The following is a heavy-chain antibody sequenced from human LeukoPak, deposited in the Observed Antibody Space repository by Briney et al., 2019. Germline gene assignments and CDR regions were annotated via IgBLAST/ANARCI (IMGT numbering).Heavy chain of an antibody. CDR2: FGGSGGSI. V-gene: IGHV3-23*01. CDR1: GFTFSTYA. D-gene: IGHD2-21*02. Sequence: GGSLRLSCAASGFTFSTYAMSWVRQAPGKGLEWVSHFGGSGGSIYYAGFVKGRFTISRDNSKKTLYLQKNSLRAEDTAVYYCAKSDCGGDCHLLDYWGQGTLVTVSS. J-gene: IGHJ4*02. CDR3: AKSDCGGDCHLLDY.